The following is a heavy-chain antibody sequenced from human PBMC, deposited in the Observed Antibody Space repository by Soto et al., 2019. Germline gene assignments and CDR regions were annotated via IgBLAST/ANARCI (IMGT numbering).Heavy chain of an antibody. J-gene: IGHJ4*02. D-gene: IGHD2-15*01. CDR3: ARDRCGGSCYDY. Sequence: EVQLVESGGGLVQPGGSLRPSRATPGFTFSSYSIDWVRQAPGKGLEWVSYISSSSSTIYYADSVKGRFTISRDNAKNSLYLQMNSLRDEDTAVYYCARDRCGGSCYDYWGQGTLVTVSS. CDR2: ISSSSSTI. V-gene: IGHV3-48*02. CDR1: GFTFSSYS.